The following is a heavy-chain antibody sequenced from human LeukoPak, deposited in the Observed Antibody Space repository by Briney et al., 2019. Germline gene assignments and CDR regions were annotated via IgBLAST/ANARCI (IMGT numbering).Heavy chain of an antibody. J-gene: IGHJ4*02. Sequence: GGSLRPSCAASGFIFSSYSMNWVRQAPGKGLEWVSFISSSSSTIYYADSVKGRFTISRDNAKNSLYLQMNSLRAEDTAVYYCARVHGGYPFDCWGQGTLVTVSS. CDR2: ISSSSSTI. V-gene: IGHV3-48*01. CDR1: GFIFSSYS. CDR3: ARVHGGYPFDC. D-gene: IGHD3-22*01.